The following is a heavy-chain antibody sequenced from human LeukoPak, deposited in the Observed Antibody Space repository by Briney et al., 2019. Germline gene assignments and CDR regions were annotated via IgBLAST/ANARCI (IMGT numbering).Heavy chain of an antibody. Sequence: PGGSLRLSCAASGFTFISYWMYWVRQAPGKGLVWVSRINSDGGSTTYAESVKGRFTISRDNAKNTLSLQMNSLRAEDTAVYYCARVTSSRGAIDIWGQGIMVTVSS. V-gene: IGHV3-74*01. CDR1: GFTFISYW. CDR2: INSDGGST. D-gene: IGHD6-13*01. J-gene: IGHJ3*02. CDR3: ARVTSSRGAIDI.